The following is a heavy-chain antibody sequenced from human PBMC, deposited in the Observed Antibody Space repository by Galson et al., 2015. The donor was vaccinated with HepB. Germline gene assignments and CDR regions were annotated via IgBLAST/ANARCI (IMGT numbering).Heavy chain of an antibody. D-gene: IGHD5-18*01. CDR1: GDSISNDR. V-gene: IGHV3-23*01. CDR2: ISGNGDST. Sequence: ETLSLTCAVSGDSISNDRWWSWVRQAPGRGLEWISGISGNGDSTFYADSVKGRFTVSRDNSNNMLYLQMNSLRAEDAGLYFCAKGYGLFDSWGQGILVTVSS. J-gene: IGHJ5*01. CDR3: AKGYGLFDS.